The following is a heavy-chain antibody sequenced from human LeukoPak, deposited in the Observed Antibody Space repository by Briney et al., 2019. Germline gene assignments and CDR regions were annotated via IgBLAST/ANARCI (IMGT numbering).Heavy chain of an antibody. Sequence: GGSLRLSCAASGFTFSSYWMHWVRQAPGKGLVWVSHINGDGSTTSYADSVKGRFTISRDNAKNTVYLQMNSLGAEDTAVYYCAKGGSSSPRSTFDYWGQGTLLTVSS. CDR1: GFTFSSYW. V-gene: IGHV3-74*01. CDR2: INGDGSTT. D-gene: IGHD6-13*01. J-gene: IGHJ4*02. CDR3: AKGGSSSPRSTFDY.